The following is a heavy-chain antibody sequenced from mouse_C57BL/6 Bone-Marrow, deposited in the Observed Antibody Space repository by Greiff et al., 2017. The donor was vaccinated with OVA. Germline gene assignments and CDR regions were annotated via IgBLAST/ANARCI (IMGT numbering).Heavy chain of an antibody. CDR1: GYAFSSSW. CDR3: ARDGYEYFDV. D-gene: IGHD2-2*01. V-gene: IGHV1-82*01. CDR2: IYPGDGDT. J-gene: IGHJ1*03. Sequence: VQLQQSGPELVKPGASVKISCKASGYAFSSSWMNWVKQRPGKGLEWIGRIYPGDGDTNYNGKFKGKATLTADKSSSTAYMQLSSLTSEDSAVYFCARDGYEYFDVWGTGTTVTVSS.